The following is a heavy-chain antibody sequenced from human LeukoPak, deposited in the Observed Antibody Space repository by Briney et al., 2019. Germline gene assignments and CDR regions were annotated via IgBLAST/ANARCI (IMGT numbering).Heavy chain of an antibody. J-gene: IGHJ3*02. CDR2: IWYDGSNK. Sequence: GGSLRLSCAASGFTFSSYGMHWVRQAPGNGLEWVAVIWYDGSNKYYADSVKGRFTISRDNSKNTLYLQMNSLRAEDTAVYYCARDGPKYCSGGSCLHPFDIWGQGTMVTVSS. CDR3: ARDGPKYCSGGSCLHPFDI. V-gene: IGHV3-33*01. CDR1: GFTFSSYG. D-gene: IGHD2-15*01.